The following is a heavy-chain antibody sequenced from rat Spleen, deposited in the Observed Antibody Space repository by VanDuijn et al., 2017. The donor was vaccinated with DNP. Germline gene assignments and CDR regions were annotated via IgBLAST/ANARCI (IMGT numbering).Heavy chain of an antibody. CDR3: VRPDYYDGSYPRY. V-gene: IGHV5-31*01. D-gene: IGHD1-12*02. CDR1: RFTFNSYW. J-gene: IGHJ2*01. Sequence: EVQLVESGGDLVQPGRSLKLSCVASRFTFNSYWMAWIRQVPGKGLEWVASVPSSGGSTYYPDSVKGRFIISRDNARNTLYLQMYSLRSEDMATYYCVRPDYYDGSYPRYWGQGVMVTVSS. CDR2: VPSSGGST.